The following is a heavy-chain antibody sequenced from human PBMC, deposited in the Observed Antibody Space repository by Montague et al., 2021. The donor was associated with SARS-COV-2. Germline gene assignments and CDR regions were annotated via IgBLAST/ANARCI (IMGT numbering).Heavy chain of an antibody. CDR2: INHSGST. CDR3: ARGSTGTTFYYYYYYGMDV. J-gene: IGHJ6*02. CDR1: GGSFSGYY. D-gene: IGHD1-7*01. Sequence: SETLSLTCAVYGGSFSGYYWSWIRQPPGKGLEWIGGINHSGSTNYNPSLKSRVTISVDTSKNQFSLKLSSVTAADTAVYYCARGSTGTTFYYYYYYGMDVWGQGTTVTVSS. V-gene: IGHV4-34*01.